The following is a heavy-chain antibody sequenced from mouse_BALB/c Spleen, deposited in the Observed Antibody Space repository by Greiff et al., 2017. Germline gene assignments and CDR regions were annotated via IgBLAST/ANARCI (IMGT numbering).Heavy chain of an antibody. J-gene: IGHJ3*01. V-gene: IGHV5-9-4*01. CDR2: ISSGGSYT. CDR3: ASDGNYYGSSSFAY. D-gene: IGHD1-1*01. CDR1: GFTFSSYA. Sequence: EVQVVESGGGLVKPGGSLKLSCAASGFTFSSYAMSWVRQSPEKRLEWVAEISSGGSYTYYPDTVTGRFTISRDNAKNTLYLEMSSLRSEDTAMYYCASDGNYYGSSSFAYWGQGTLVTVSA.